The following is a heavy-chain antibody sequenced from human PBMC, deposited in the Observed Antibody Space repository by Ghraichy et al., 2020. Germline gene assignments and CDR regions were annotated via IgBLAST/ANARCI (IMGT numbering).Heavy chain of an antibody. Sequence: ASVKVSCKASGYTFSSYGISWVRQAPGQGLEWMGWISVYNGNTMYAQKLQGRVTMTTDTSTSTAYMELRSLRSDDTAVYYCARRVAAVGTGGYYFDYWGQGTLGTVSS. CDR2: ISVYNGNT. D-gene: IGHD6-13*01. CDR3: ARRVAAVGTGGYYFDY. J-gene: IGHJ4*02. CDR1: GYTFSSYG. V-gene: IGHV1-18*04.